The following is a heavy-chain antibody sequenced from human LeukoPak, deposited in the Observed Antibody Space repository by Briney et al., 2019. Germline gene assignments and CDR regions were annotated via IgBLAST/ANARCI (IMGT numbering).Heavy chain of an antibody. J-gene: IGHJ4*02. CDR3: ARAISGTYQAPFDY. D-gene: IGHD1-26*01. CDR2: VNWNGGST. Sequence: SEGSLRLSCAASGFTFSNYAMNWVRQAPGKGLEWVSGVNWNGGSTGYADSVKGRFTISRDNAKNSLYLQMNSLRAEDTALYYCARAISGTYQAPFDYWGQGTLVTVSS. V-gene: IGHV3-20*04. CDR1: GFTFSNYA.